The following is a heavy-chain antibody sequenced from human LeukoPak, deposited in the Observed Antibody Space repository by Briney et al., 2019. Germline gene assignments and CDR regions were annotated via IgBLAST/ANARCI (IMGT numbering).Heavy chain of an antibody. CDR2: ISSSSTI. Sequence: PGGSLRLSCAASGFTFSSYSMNWVRQAPGKGLEWVSYISSSSTIYYADSVKGRFTISRDNAKNSLYLQMNSLRAEDTAVYYCARLPGYSYGYDAFDIWGQGTMVTVSS. CDR3: ARLPGYSYGYDAFDI. V-gene: IGHV3-48*04. CDR1: GFTFSSYS. J-gene: IGHJ3*02. D-gene: IGHD5-18*01.